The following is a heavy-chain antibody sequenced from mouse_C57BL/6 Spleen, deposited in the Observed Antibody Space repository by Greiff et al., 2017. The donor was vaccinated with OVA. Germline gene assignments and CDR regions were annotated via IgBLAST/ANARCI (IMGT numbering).Heavy chain of an antibody. Sequence: EVQLQQSGAELVRPGASVKLSCTASGFNIKDDYMHWVKQRPEQGLEWIGWIDPENGDTEYASKFQGKAIITADTYSNTAYLQLSGLTSEDTAVYYCTTVIYYCNYEAWCAYWGQGTLVTVSA. CDR2: IDPENGDT. J-gene: IGHJ3*01. V-gene: IGHV14-4*01. D-gene: IGHD2-1*01. CDR1: GFNIKDDY. CDR3: TTVIYYCNYEAWCAY.